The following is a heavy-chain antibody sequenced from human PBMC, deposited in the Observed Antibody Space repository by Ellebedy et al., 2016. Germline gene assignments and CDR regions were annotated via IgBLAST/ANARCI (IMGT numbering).Heavy chain of an antibody. CDR2: ISSSGSTI. V-gene: IGHV3-11*01. CDR1: GFTFSDYY. J-gene: IGHJ4*02. Sequence: GESLKISXAASGFTFSDYYMSWIRQAPGKGLEWVSYISSSGSTIYYADSVKGRFTISRDNAKNSLYLQMNSLRAEDTAVYYCARVRVGYHDYGDYGDYWGQGTLVTVSS. CDR3: ARVRVGYHDYGDYGDY. D-gene: IGHD4-17*01.